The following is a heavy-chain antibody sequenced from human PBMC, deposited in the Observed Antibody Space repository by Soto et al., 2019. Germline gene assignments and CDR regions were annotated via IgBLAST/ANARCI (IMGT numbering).Heavy chain of an antibody. V-gene: IGHV3-30*02. CDR3: ANEGIAAAGKNY. CDR2: IWYDGSNK. Sequence: GGSLRLSCAASGFTFSSYGMHWVRQAPGKGLEWVAVIWYDGSNKYYADSVKGRFTISRDNSKNTLYLQMNSLRAEDTAVYYCANEGIAAAGKNYWGQGTLVTVSS. D-gene: IGHD6-13*01. J-gene: IGHJ4*02. CDR1: GFTFSSYG.